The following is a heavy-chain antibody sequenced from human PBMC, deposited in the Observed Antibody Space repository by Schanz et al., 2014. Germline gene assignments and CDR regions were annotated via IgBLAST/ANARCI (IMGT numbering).Heavy chain of an antibody. CDR3: ARGGGPEDVFDI. CDR1: GGTFSSYT. D-gene: IGHD2-15*01. Sequence: QVQLVQSGAEVRKPGSSVKVSSKASGGTFSSYTISWVRQAPGQGLEWMGRIIPILGIANYAQKFQGRVTITADKSTSTASMELSGLRSEDTAVYYCARGGGPEDVFDIWGQGTILTVSS. J-gene: IGHJ3*02. CDR2: IIPILGIA. V-gene: IGHV1-69*02.